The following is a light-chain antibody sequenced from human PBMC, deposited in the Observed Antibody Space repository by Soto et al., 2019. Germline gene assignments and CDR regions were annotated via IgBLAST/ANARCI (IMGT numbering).Light chain of an antibody. Sequence: DIQVTQSPSSLSASVGDRVTITCRASQNIKNYVNWYQRKPGTAPRLLIYAASNLHSGVPSRFSASGSETEFALNISGLQPDDFGTYFWQQGFSLPWTFGQGTKVDIK. V-gene: IGKV1-39*01. J-gene: IGKJ1*01. CDR2: AAS. CDR1: QNIKNY. CDR3: QQGFSLPWT.